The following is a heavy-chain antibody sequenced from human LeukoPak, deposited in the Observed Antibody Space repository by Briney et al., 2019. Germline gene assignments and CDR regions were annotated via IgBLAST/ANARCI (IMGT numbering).Heavy chain of an antibody. CDR1: GGSISSGSYY. D-gene: IGHD6-13*01. CDR2: IYTSGIT. J-gene: IGHJ6*03. Sequence: SETLSLTCTVSGGSISSGSYYWSWIRQPAGKGLEWIVRIYTSGITNYNPSLKSRVTISVDTSKNQFSLKLSSVTAADTAVYYCARLIAADRPDYYYYYMDVWGKGTTVTISS. CDR3: ARLIAADRPDYYYYYMDV. V-gene: IGHV4-61*02.